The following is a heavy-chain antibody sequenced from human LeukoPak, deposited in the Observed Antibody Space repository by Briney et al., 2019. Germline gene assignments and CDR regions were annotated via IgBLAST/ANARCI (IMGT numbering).Heavy chain of an antibody. CDR3: ARGMSNSPYYFYYYMDV. Sequence: ASVKVSCKASGYTFTSYAMNWVRQAPGQGLEWMGWINTNTGNPTYAQGFTGRFVFSLDTSVSTAYLQISSLKAEDTAVYYCARGMSNSPYYFYYYMDVWGKGTTVTVSS. V-gene: IGHV7-4-1*02. J-gene: IGHJ6*03. D-gene: IGHD1-1*01. CDR1: GYTFTSYA. CDR2: INTNTGNP.